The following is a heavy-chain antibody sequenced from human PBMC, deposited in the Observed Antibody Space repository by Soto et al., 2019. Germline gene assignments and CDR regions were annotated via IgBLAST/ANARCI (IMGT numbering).Heavy chain of an antibody. CDR1: GFTFDEYG. J-gene: IGHJ6*02. CDR3: AKITGGTAIAMDV. V-gene: IGHV3-9*01. D-gene: IGHD2-21*02. Sequence: EVQLVESGGGLVQPGRSLRLSCAASGFTFDEYGMHWVRQAPGKGLEWVSGVSWSGGSIGYADSVKGLFSISSDNAKKSLYLQVHSLRAGDTALYYCAKITGGTAIAMDVWGQGTTVTVSS. CDR2: VSWSGGSI.